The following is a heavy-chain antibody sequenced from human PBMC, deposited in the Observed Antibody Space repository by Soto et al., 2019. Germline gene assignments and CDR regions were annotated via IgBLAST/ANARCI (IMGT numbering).Heavy chain of an antibody. CDR1: GDSLDCKS. CDR2: TIPILAMS. V-gene: IGHV1-69*02. Sequence: SKAPGDSLDCKSINWLHQYPGQGLQWMGRTIPILAMSNYALKFQGRVTITADKSTTTAYMELSRLRSDDTAVYYCAASYGSGSRAFDYWGQGTLVTVSS. J-gene: IGHJ4*02. CDR3: AASYGSGSRAFDY. D-gene: IGHD3-10*01.